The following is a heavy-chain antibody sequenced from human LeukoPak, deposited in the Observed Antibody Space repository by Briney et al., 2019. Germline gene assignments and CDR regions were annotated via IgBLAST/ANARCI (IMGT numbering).Heavy chain of an antibody. CDR3: ARDSPQYGSGSPFDY. D-gene: IGHD3-10*01. Sequence: GGSLRLSCAASGFTFSSYSMNWVRQAPGKGLEWVSFISTSSSYIYYADSVKGRFTISRDNAKNSLYLQMNSLRAEDTAVYYCARDSPQYGSGSPFDYWGQGTLVTVSS. CDR1: GFTFSSYS. CDR2: ISTSSSYI. V-gene: IGHV3-21*01. J-gene: IGHJ4*02.